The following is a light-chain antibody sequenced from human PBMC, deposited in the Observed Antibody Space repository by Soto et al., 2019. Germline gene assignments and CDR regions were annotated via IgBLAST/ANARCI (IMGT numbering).Light chain of an antibody. J-gene: IGKJ1*01. V-gene: IGKV3-15*01. Sequence: IVLTQSPATLSLSXGEXXXXSXXXSQSVSSSNLAWYQRKPAQAPRLLIYGASTRATGVPPTFSGSASGTEFTLTISSLQSEDFTVYYCQQDNKWPLTFGQGTKVDNK. CDR2: GAS. CDR3: QQDNKWPLT. CDR1: QSVSSSN.